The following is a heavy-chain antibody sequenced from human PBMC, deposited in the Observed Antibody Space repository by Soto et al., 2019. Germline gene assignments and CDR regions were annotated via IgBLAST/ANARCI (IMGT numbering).Heavy chain of an antibody. Sequence: SETLSLTCTVSGGSISSGGYYWSWIRQHPGKGLEWIVYIYYSGSTYYNPSLKGRVTISVDTSKNQFSLKLSSVTAADTAVYYCARDPSKDTSNRDAFDIWGQGTMVTVS. D-gene: IGHD6-6*01. J-gene: IGHJ3*02. CDR1: GGSISSGGYY. V-gene: IGHV4-31*03. CDR2: IYYSGST. CDR3: ARDPSKDTSNRDAFDI.